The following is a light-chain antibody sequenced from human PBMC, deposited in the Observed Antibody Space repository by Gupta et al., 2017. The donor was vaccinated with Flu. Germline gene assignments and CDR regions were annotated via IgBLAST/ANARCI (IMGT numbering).Light chain of an antibody. J-gene: IGLJ3*02. CDR3: NSRDSSSNHLWV. Sequence: SSELTQDPAVSVALGQTVRITCQGDSLRSYYASWYQQTPGQAPVLVIYGENKRPSGIPDRFSGSRSGNTSSLTITGAQAADEADYYCNSRDSSSNHLWVFGGGTKLTVL. V-gene: IGLV3-19*01. CDR2: GEN. CDR1: SLRSYY.